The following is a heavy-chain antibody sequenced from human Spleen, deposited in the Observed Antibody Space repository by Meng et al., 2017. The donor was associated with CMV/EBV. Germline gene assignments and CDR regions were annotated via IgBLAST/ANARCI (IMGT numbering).Heavy chain of an antibody. Sequence: GGSLRLSCAASGFTFSNYDMSWVRQAPGKGLEWVSAINNGDGSTYYADSVKGRFTISRDNSKNTLFLQMNSLRAEDTAVYYCARDGGRSSLPNIVVGGDGAFDIWGQGTMVTVSS. CDR3: ARDGGRSSLPNIVVGGDGAFDI. V-gene: IGHV3-23*01. J-gene: IGHJ3*02. D-gene: IGHD2-2*01. CDR1: GFTFSNYD. CDR2: INNGDGST.